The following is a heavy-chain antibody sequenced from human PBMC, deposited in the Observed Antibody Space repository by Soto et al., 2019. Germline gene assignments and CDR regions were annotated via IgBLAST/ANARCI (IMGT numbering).Heavy chain of an antibody. CDR2: IIPIFGTA. D-gene: IGHD3-9*01. J-gene: IGHJ5*02. V-gene: IGHV1-69*06. CDR1: GVTFSSYA. CDR3: ASAPKCTPSLRYFFTWFDT. Sequence: SVKVSCKASGVTFSSYAIGLVRQAPGQGLEWMGGIIPIFGTANYAQKFQGRVTITADKSTSTAYMELSSLRSEDTAVYYCASAPKCTPSLRYFFTWFDTWGQGTLVTVSS.